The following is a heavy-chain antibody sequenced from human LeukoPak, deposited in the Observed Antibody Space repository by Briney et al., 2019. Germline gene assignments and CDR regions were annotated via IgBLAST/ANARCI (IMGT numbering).Heavy chain of an antibody. Sequence: GRSLRLPCAASGFTFDDYAMHWVRQAPGKGLEWVSGISWNSGSIGYADSVKGRFTISRDNAKNSLYLQMNSLRAEDMALYYCAKGQRIYNWNSDWFDPWGQGTLVTVSS. CDR3: AKGQRIYNWNSDWFDP. CDR1: GFTFDDYA. V-gene: IGHV3-9*03. CDR2: ISWNSGSI. D-gene: IGHD1-7*01. J-gene: IGHJ5*02.